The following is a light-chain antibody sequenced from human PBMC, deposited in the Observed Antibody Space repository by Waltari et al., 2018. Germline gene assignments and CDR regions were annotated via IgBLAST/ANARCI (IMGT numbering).Light chain of an antibody. CDR1: SSDIGGYHY. CDR3: SSYIDSSTLEL. Sequence: QSALTQPASVSGSPGQSITISCTGTSSDIGGYHYFSWYQQVPGKAPKLIIYDVSNRPSGVSSRFSGSKSGNTASLTISGLQAEDEANYYCSSYIDSSTLELFGGGTSLTVL. V-gene: IGLV2-14*03. CDR2: DVS. J-gene: IGLJ2*01.